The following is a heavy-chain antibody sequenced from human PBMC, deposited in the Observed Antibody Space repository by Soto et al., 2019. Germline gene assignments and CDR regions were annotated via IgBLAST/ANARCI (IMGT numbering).Heavy chain of an antibody. D-gene: IGHD1-7*01. CDR3: AKDRVGGTFYTPLAF. Sequence: LRLSCQASGFNFDNYGMHWVRQAPGKWLEWVAVITYDGSFQYYADSVKGRFTISRDNSKNTLSLHLNTLKPEDTAVYHCAKDRVGGTFYTPLAFWGQGTLVTVSS. V-gene: IGHV3-30*18. CDR1: GFNFDNYG. CDR2: ITYDGSFQ. J-gene: IGHJ4*02.